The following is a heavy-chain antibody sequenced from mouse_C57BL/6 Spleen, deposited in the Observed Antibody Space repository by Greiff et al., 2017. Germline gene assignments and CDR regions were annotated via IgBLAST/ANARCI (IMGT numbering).Heavy chain of an antibody. CDR3: ALGDNYSMDY. CDR1: GYTFTNYW. V-gene: IGHV1-63*01. D-gene: IGHD1-3*01. Sequence: QVQLQQSGAELVRPGTSVKMSCKASGYTFTNYWIGWAKQRPGHGLEWIGDIYPGGGYTNYNERFKGKATLTADKSSSTAYMQFSSLTSEDSAIYSCALGDNYSMDYWGQGTSVTVSS. CDR2: IYPGGGYT. J-gene: IGHJ4*01.